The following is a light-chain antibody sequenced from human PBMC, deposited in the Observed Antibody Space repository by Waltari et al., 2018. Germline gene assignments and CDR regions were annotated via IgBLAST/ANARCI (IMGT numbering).Light chain of an antibody. CDR1: QSVSNN. CDR3: QQYNNWWT. Sequence: EIVMTQSPATLSVSPGDRATLACRASQSVSNNLAWYQQKPGQAPRLLIYGASTRATGIAARFSGSGSGTEFTLTISSLQSEDFAVYYCQQYNNWWTFGQGTKVDI. J-gene: IGKJ1*01. V-gene: IGKV3-15*01. CDR2: GAS.